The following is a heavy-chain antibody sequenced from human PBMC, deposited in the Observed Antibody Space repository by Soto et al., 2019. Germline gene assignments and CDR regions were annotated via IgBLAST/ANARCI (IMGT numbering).Heavy chain of an antibody. V-gene: IGHV4-30-2*01. Sequence: SKTLSLTCAVSGGSMSSGGYFWSWIRQPPGKGLEWIGYIYHSGSTYYNPSLKSRVTISVDRSKNQFSLKLNSVTAADTAVYYCARGLGPWGQGTLVTVSS. D-gene: IGHD3-10*01. J-gene: IGHJ5*02. CDR1: GGSMSSGGYF. CDR2: IYHSGST. CDR3: ARGLGP.